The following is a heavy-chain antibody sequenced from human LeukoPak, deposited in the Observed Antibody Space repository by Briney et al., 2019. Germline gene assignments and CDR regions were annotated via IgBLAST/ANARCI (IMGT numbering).Heavy chain of an antibody. CDR3: ATIYDSSGYYYTRFDY. CDR2: IYYSGST. D-gene: IGHD3-22*01. CDR1: GGSISSSSYY. J-gene: IGHJ4*02. V-gene: IGHV4-39*01. Sequence: SETLSLTCTVSGGSISSSSYYWGWIRQPPGKGLEWIGSIYYSGSTYYNPSLKSRVTISVDTSKNQFSLKLSSVTAADTAVYYCATIYDSSGYYYTRFDYWGQGTLVTISS.